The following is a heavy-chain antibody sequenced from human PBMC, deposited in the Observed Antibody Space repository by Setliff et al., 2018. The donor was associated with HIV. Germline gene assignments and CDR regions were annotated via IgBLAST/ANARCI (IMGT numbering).Heavy chain of an antibody. V-gene: IGHV4-31*03. Sequence: SSETLSLTCTVSGGSISSGGYYWNWIRQYPVKGLEWIGHIYYSGRTLFNPALGTRLNMSVDTSENQFSLHLNSVTAADTAVYYCVRERRRSPLSYGLDVWGQGTTVTVSS. CDR3: VRERRRSPLSYGLDV. J-gene: IGHJ6*02. CDR2: IYYSGRT. CDR1: GGSISSGGYY.